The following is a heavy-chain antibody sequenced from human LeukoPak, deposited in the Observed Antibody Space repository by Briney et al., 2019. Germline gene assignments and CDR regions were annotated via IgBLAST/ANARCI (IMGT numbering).Heavy chain of an antibody. CDR1: GVSIISSNYY. J-gene: IGHJ4*02. CDR2: VFYTGST. Sequence: PSQSLSLTCTVAGVSIISSNYYWGWFRQPPWKGLEWIARVFYTGSTRHNPSLKSRVTISVDTSKNEFSLNLSSVTAEDTAVYYCARRLGSSADGILKYYFDYWGQGTLVTVSS. V-gene: IGHV4-39*01. D-gene: IGHD6-13*01. CDR3: ARRLGSSADGILKYYFDY.